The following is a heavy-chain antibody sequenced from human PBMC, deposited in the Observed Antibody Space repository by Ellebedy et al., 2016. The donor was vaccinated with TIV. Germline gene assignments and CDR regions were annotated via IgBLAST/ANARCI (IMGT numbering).Heavy chain of an antibody. J-gene: IGHJ4*02. V-gene: IGHV3-33*01. CDR2: IWYDGSNK. CDR1: GFTFSIYG. Sequence: GESLKISCAASGFTFSIYGMHWVRQAPGKGLEWVAVIWYDGSNKYYEDSVKGRFTISRDNSKNTLYLQMNSLRAEDTAVYYCARYYYDSTGYGPPDQWGQGTLVTVSS. CDR3: ARYYYDSTGYGPPDQ. D-gene: IGHD3-22*01.